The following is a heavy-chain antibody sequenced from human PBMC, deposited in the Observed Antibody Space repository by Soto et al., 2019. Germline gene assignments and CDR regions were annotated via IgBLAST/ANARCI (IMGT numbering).Heavy chain of an antibody. CDR1: GFIFKMYW. J-gene: IGHJ4*02. V-gene: IGHV3-74*01. D-gene: IGHD3-10*01. Sequence: GGSLRLSCAASGFIFKMYWMHWVRQSPWKGLVWISRIYNDGTYSDYADSVRGRFTISRDNVNDTLYLQMNNLRAEDSGLYYCTRGPRPISTGTGAYWGQGTQVTVSS. CDR3: TRGPRPISTGTGAY. CDR2: IYNDGTYS.